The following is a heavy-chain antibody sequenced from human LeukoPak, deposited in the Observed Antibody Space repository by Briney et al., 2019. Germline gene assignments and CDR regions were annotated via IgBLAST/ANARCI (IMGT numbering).Heavy chain of an antibody. J-gene: IGHJ4*02. CDR3: ARFPYFEGFDY. Sequence: SETLSLTCTVSGGSISSYYWSWIRQPPGKGLEFIGYIAASGTTKHNPSLKSRVTLSMDTSKNQFSLKLRSVTAADTAVYFCARFPYFEGFDYWGQATQVIVSS. D-gene: IGHD3-9*01. CDR1: GGSISSYY. V-gene: IGHV4-4*08. CDR2: IAASGTT.